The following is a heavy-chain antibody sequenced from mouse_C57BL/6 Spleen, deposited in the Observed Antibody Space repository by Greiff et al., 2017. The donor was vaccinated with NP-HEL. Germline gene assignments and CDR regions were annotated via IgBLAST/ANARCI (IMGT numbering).Heavy chain of an antibody. Sequence: EVQGVESGGGLVKPGGSLKLSCAASGFTFSSYAMSWVRQTPEKRLEWVATFSDGGSYTYYPDNVKGRFTMSRDKAKNNLYLQMSHLKSEDTAMYYCARGRGAGYPFAYWGQGTLVTVSA. J-gene: IGHJ3*01. CDR1: GFTFSSYA. D-gene: IGHD2-2*01. CDR2: FSDGGSYT. CDR3: ARGRGAGYPFAY. V-gene: IGHV5-4*01.